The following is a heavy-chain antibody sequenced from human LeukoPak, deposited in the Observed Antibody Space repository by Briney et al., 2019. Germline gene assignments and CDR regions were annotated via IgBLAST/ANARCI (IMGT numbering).Heavy chain of an antibody. D-gene: IGHD3-16*01. CDR1: GFTFSSYW. CDR3: ARTSLQITRGWFDP. Sequence: GGSLRLSCVDSGFTFSSYWMHWVRQVPGKGLEWVSSISSSSSYIYYADSVKGRYTISRDNAKNSLYLQMNSLRAEDTAVYYCARTSLQITRGWFDPWGQGTLVTVSS. V-gene: IGHV3-21*01. J-gene: IGHJ5*02. CDR2: ISSSSSYI.